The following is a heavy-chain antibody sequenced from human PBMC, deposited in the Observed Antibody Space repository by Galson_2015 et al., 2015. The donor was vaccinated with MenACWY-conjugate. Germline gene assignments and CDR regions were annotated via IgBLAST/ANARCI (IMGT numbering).Heavy chain of an antibody. Sequence: SLRLSCAASGFTFGNFGMHWVRQTPGKGLEWVTFIRYDGESQYYADSVKGRFTISRDNSKNTLFLQTNNLRAEDTAVYFCAREDDSGGNDAFGDIWGHGTMVSVSS. CDR1: GFTFGNFG. J-gene: IGHJ3*02. CDR3: AREDDSGGNDAFGDI. D-gene: IGHD4-23*01. V-gene: IGHV3-30*02. CDR2: IRYDGESQ.